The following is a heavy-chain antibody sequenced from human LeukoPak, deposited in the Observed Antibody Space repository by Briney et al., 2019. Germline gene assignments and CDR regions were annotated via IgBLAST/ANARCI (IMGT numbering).Heavy chain of an antibody. V-gene: IGHV3-7*01. J-gene: IGHJ4*02. Sequence: GGSLRLSCAASGFTFSSHWMSWVRQAPGKGLEWVANIKQDGSEKYYVDSVRGRFTISRDNAKNSLFLQMNSLKAEDTAVYYCAREPHIAVVTHFDYWGQGTLVTVSS. D-gene: IGHD6-19*01. CDR3: AREPHIAVVTHFDY. CDR1: GFTFSSHW. CDR2: IKQDGSEK.